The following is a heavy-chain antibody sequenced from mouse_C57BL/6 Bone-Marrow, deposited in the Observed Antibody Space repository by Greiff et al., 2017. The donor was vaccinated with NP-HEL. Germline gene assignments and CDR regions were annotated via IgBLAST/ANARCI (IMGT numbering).Heavy chain of an antibody. CDR3: ARWGYDGYPLWLRRRGYAMDY. CDR2: IYPRDGST. J-gene: IGHJ4*01. CDR1: GYTFTDQT. Sequence: QVQLKQSDAELVKPGASVKISCKVSGYTFTDQTIHWMKQRPEQGLEWIGYIYPRDGSTKYNEKFKGKATLTADKSSSTAYMQLNSLTSEDSAVYFCARWGYDGYPLWLRRRGYAMDYWGQGTSVTVSS. V-gene: IGHV1-78*01. D-gene: IGHD2-3*01.